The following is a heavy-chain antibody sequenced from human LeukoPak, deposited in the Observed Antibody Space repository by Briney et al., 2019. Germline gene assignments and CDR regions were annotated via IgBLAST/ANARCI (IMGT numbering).Heavy chain of an antibody. D-gene: IGHD2-8*01. CDR2: IYYSGST. CDR3: ARGLLGGGYCTNGVCPYYYYYMDV. V-gene: IGHV4-31*03. Sequence: SQTLSLTCTVSGGSISSGSYYWSWIRQHPGKGLEWIGYIYYSGSTYYNPSLKSRVTISVDTSKNQFSLKLSSVTAADTAVYYCARGLLGGGYCTNGVCPYYYYYMDVWGKGTTVTVSS. J-gene: IGHJ6*03. CDR1: GGSISSGSYY.